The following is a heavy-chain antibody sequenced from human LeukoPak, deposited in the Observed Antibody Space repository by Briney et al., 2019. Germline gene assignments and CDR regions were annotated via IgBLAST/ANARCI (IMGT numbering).Heavy chain of an antibody. CDR2: IYASGST. CDR3: ATRDAFDI. J-gene: IGHJ3*02. Sequence: SQTLSLTCTVSGGSISSGSYYWSWIRQPAGKGLEWIGRIYASGSTNYNPSLKSRVTISVDTYKNQFSLKLSSVTAADTAVYYCATRDAFDIWGQGTMVTVSS. CDR1: GGSISSGSYY. V-gene: IGHV4-61*02.